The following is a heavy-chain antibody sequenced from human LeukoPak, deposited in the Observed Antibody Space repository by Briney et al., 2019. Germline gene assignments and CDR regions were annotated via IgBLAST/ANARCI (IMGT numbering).Heavy chain of an antibody. V-gene: IGHV3-7*01. D-gene: IGHD3-10*01. CDR1: GFTLSSYW. CDR3: ARIRTSYYFDY. Sequence: PGRSMRLSSAVYGFTLSSYWTSWVRQPPGRGLEWVANIKQDGNEKYYVDSVTGRFTISGDNAKNSLYLQMNSLRAEDTAVYYCARIRTSYYFDYWGQGTLVTVSS. J-gene: IGHJ4*02. CDR2: IKQDGNEK.